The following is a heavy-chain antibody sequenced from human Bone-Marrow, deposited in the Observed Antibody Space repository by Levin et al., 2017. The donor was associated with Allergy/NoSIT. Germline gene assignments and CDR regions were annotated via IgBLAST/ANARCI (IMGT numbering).Heavy chain of an antibody. V-gene: IGHV3-9*01. CDR1: GFNFDGYA. D-gene: IGHD3-16*01. CDR2: ISLNSGSR. J-gene: IGHJ6*02. CDR3: ARDGGFTSGGVWDALDV. Sequence: PGGSLRLSCAASGFNFDGYAMHWVRQAPGKSLEWVSGISLNSGSRGYADSVKGRFTISRDNAGTSLYLQMNSPTPEDTAIYYCARDGGFTSGGVWDALDVWGQGTTVTVS.